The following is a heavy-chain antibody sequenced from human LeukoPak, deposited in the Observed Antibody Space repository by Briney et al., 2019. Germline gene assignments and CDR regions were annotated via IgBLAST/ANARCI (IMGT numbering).Heavy chain of an antibody. CDR2: IYYTGST. CDR3: ARVPLV. Sequence: LRLSCAASGFTFSSYAMNWVRQNPGKGLEWIGYIYYTGSTYYNPSLKSRVTISVDTSKNQFSLKLTSVTAADTAVYYCARVPLVWGQGSLVTVSS. CDR1: GFTFSSYA. J-gene: IGHJ4*02. V-gene: IGHV4-31*02.